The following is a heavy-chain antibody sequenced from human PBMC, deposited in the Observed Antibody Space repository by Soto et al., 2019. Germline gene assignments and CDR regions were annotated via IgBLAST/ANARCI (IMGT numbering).Heavy chain of an antibody. V-gene: IGHV1-3*01. CDR2: INAANGSP. Sequence: QVQVVQSGAEVKKPGASVKVSCKASGYTFTSNAVHWVRQAPGQGLEWMGWINAANGSPKYSRKFQGRVTITRDTSANTAYMELSSLRSEDTAVYYCAYVSGLRGDPYYYYYLDVWGKGTTVTVSS. D-gene: IGHD4-17*01. J-gene: IGHJ6*03. CDR3: AYVSGLRGDPYYYYYLDV. CDR1: GYTFTSNA.